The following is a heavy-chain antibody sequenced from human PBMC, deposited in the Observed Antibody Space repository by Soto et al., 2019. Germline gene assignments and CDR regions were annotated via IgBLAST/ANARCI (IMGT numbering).Heavy chain of an antibody. J-gene: IGHJ4*02. Sequence: QVQLVQSGAEVKKPGASVKVSCKASGYMFTGSSIHWVRQAPGQGLEWMGYINPNSGDTIFAQKFQGRVTMTRDTSISTAYMELSRVASDDTAVYYCARDLTGDPNYWGQGTLVTVSS. CDR2: INPNSGDT. CDR3: ARDLTGDPNY. CDR1: GYMFTGSS. D-gene: IGHD7-27*01. V-gene: IGHV1-2*02.